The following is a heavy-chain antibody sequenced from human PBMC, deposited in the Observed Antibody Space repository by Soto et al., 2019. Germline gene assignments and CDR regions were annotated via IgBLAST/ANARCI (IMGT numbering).Heavy chain of an antibody. CDR3: AGAPYYYDSSGYYPFDY. D-gene: IGHD3-22*01. Sequence: KPSETLSLTCTVSGGSISSGDYYWSWIRQPPGKGLEWIGYIYYSGSTYYNPSLKSRVTISVDTSKNQFSLKLSSVTAADTAVYYCAGAPYYYDSSGYYPFDYWGQGTLVTVSS. V-gene: IGHV4-30-4*01. J-gene: IGHJ4*02. CDR2: IYYSGST. CDR1: GGSISSGDYY.